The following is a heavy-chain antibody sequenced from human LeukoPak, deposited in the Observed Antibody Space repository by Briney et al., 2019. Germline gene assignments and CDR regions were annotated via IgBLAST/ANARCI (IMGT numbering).Heavy chain of an antibody. CDR2: IYYSGST. V-gene: IGHV4-39*07. CDR3: ARGYERELLGFGN. J-gene: IGHJ4*02. D-gene: IGHD1-26*01. CDR1: GGSISSSSYY. Sequence: PSETLSLTCTVSGGSISSSSYYWGWIRQPPGKGLEWIGSIYYSGSTYYNPSLKSRVTISVDTSKNQFSLKLSSVTAADTAVYYCARGYERELLGFGNWGQGTLVTVSS.